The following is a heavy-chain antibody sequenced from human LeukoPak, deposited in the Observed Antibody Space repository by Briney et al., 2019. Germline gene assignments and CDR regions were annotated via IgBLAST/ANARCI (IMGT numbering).Heavy chain of an antibody. Sequence: GGSLRLSCAASGFTFSTYWMYWVRQAPGKGLEWVSYISSSGSTIYYADSVKGRFTISRDNAKNSLYLQMNSLRAEDTAVYYCARDLYYDSSGYYLGYWGQGTLVTVSS. CDR1: GFTFSTYW. V-gene: IGHV3-48*04. J-gene: IGHJ4*02. D-gene: IGHD3-22*01. CDR2: ISSSGSTI. CDR3: ARDLYYDSSGYYLGY.